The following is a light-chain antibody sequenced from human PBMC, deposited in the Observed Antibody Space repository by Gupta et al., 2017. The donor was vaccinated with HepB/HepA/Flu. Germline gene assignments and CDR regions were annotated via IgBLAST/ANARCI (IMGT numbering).Light chain of an antibody. CDR3: YSSAGAGSIYI. CDR2: EVS. Sequence: QSALTQPASVSGSPGQSITISCTGTISDIGSNNLVSWFQHHPGKAPKLIIYEVSRRPSGVSTRFSASKSATTASLTTPGLQAEDEADYYCYSSAGAGSIYIFGGGTKLTVL. CDR1: ISDIGSNNL. J-gene: IGLJ2*01. V-gene: IGLV2-23*02.